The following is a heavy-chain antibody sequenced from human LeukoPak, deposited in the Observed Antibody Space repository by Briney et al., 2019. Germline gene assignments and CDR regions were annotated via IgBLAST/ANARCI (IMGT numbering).Heavy chain of an antibody. Sequence: GGSLRLSCAASGFTFSSYSMNWVRQAPGKGLEWVSYISSSSSTIYYADSVKGRFTISRDNAKNSLYLQMNSLRAEDTAVYYCAGRRFGDPYYDSSGQPFDYWGQGTLVTVSS. CDR3: AGRRFGDPYYDSSGQPFDY. V-gene: IGHV3-48*01. CDR2: ISSSSSTI. CDR1: GFTFSSYS. J-gene: IGHJ4*02. D-gene: IGHD3-22*01.